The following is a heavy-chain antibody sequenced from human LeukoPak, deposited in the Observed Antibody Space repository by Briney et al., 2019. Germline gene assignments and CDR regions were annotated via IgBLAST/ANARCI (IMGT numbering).Heavy chain of an antibody. CDR2: ISYDGSNK. V-gene: IGHV3-30-3*01. CDR1: GFTFSSYA. Sequence: GGSLRLSCAASGFTFSSYAMHWVRQAPGKGLEWVAVISYDGSNKYYADSVKGRFTISRDNSKNTLYLQMNSLRAEDTAVYYCARGRWLQARGPSFDYWGQGTLVTVSS. CDR3: ARGRWLQARGPSFDY. D-gene: IGHD5-24*01. J-gene: IGHJ4*02.